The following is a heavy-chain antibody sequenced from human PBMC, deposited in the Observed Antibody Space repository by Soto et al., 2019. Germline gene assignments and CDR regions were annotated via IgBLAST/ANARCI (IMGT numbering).Heavy chain of an antibody. J-gene: IGHJ5*02. V-gene: IGHV3-33*01. CDR2: IWYDGSNK. Sequence: GGSLRLSCAASGFTFSSYGMHWVRQAPGKGLEWVAVIWYDGSNKYYADSVKGRFTISRDNSKNTLYLQMNSLRAEDTAVYYCVRARVVADPRGWFDPWGQGTLVTVSS. D-gene: IGHD5-12*01. CDR1: GFTFSSYG. CDR3: VRARVVADPRGWFDP.